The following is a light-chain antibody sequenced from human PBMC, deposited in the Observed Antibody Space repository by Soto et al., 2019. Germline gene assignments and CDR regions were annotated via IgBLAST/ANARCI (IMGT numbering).Light chain of an antibody. J-gene: IGLJ1*01. CDR3: ATWDDGLSGYV. CDR1: TSNIGSHY. V-gene: IGLV1-47*01. CDR2: ENG. Sequence: QSVLTQPPSASGTPGQRVTISCSGSTSNIGSHYVFWYQQFPGMARKLIIFENGQRPSGVPARFSGSKSGTSASLAITGLRPEDEADYYCATWDDGLSGYVFATGTKLTVL.